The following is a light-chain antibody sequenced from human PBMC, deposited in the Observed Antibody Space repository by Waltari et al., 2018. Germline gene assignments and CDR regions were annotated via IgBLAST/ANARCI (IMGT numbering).Light chain of an antibody. CDR2: ANY. V-gene: IGLV1-44*01. CDR1: SSNIGTNT. CDR3: AAWDDSLIGRV. J-gene: IGLJ2*01. Sequence: QSVLTQPPSTSGTPGQTVTISCSGSSSNIGTNTVTWYQQFPGTAPNVLVFANYHRPSGVPDRFSASKSGTSASLVISGLQSEDEGDYFCAAWDDSLIGRVFGGGTTLTVL.